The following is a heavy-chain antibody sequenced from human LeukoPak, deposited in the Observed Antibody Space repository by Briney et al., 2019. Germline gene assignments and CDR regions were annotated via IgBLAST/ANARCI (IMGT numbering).Heavy chain of an antibody. CDR3: ARGSRRVQLPRSYDFDV. CDR2: FERGGDS. J-gene: IGHJ3*01. CDR1: GFTISSHD. D-gene: IGHD1-1*01. V-gene: IGHV3-13*01. Sequence: GGSLRLSCTASGFTISSHDMNWVRQTTGKGLEWVAVFERGGDSQLADSVKGRFTVSRDNAKNSLYLQMNSLRAGDTALYYCARGSRRVQLPRSYDFDVWGQGTVVTVSS.